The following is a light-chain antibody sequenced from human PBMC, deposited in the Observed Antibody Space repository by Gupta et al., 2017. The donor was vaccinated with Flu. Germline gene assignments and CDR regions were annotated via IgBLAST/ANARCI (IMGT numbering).Light chain of an antibody. CDR1: QDISRY. Sequence: GYRVTITCQASQDISRYLNWYKQKTGKAPRLLIYEVSNLETGVPSRFSGSGPGTEFTFSISSLQPEDIATYYCQQYDNPPPTFGQGTRLEIK. CDR2: EVS. CDR3: QQYDNPPPT. V-gene: IGKV1-33*01. J-gene: IGKJ5*01.